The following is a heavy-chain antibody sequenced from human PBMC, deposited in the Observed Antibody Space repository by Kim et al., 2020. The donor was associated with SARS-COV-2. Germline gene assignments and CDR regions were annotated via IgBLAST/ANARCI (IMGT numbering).Heavy chain of an antibody. J-gene: IGHJ5*02. CDR3: ARDRAASHYYDSSGYYPGWFDP. D-gene: IGHD3-22*01. CDR1: GGSISSGGYY. V-gene: IGHV4-31*03. Sequence: SETLSLTCTVSGGSISSGGYYWSWIRQHPGKGLEWIGYIYYSGSTYYNPSLKSRVTISVDTSKNQFSLKLSSVTAADTAVYYCARDRAASHYYDSSGYYPGWFDPWGQGTLVTVSS. CDR2: IYYSGST.